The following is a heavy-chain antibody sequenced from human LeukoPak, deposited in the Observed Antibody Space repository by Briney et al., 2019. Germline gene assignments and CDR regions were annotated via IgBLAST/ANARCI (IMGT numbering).Heavy chain of an antibody. D-gene: IGHD2-15*01. J-gene: IGHJ4*02. V-gene: IGHV5-51*01. CDR1: GYSFTSYW. CDR3: ARLGSYCSGGSCYMIDY. Sequence: GESLKISCKGAGYSFTSYWIAWVRQMPGKGLEWMGIIYPSDSDTRYSPSFQGQVTISADKSISTAYLQWSSLKASDTATYYCARLGSYCSGGSCYMIDYWGRGTLVTVSS. CDR2: IYPSDSDT.